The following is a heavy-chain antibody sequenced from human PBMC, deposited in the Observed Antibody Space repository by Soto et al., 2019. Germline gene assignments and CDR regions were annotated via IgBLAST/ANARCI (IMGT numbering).Heavy chain of an antibody. J-gene: IGHJ4*02. V-gene: IGHV3-23*01. CDR2: ISGSGGST. CDR1: GFTFSSYA. D-gene: IGHD6-19*01. CDR3: ALQWQVVFDY. Sequence: EVQLLESGGGLVQPGGSLRLSCAASGFTFSSYAMSWVRQPPGKRLEWVSAISGSGGSTYYADSVKGRFTISRVNSKNTRYLQMNSLRAEDTAVYYCALQWQVVFDYWGQGTLVTVSS.